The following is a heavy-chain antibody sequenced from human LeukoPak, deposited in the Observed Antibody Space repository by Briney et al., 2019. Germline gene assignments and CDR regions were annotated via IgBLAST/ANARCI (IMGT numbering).Heavy chain of an antibody. CDR1: AGSISSYY. CDR3: ARSPSCPDAFDI. J-gene: IGHJ3*02. CDR2: IYTSGST. V-gene: IGHV4-4*07. Sequence: SSETLSLTCTVSAGSISSYYWSWIRQPAGKGLEWIGRIYTSGSTNYNPSLKSRVTMSVDTSKNQFSLKMSSDYAAGTAVYNCARSPSCPDAFDICGQGTMVTVSS. D-gene: IGHD2-15*01.